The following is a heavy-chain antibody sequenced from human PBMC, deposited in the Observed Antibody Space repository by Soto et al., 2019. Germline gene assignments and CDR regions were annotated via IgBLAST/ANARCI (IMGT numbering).Heavy chain of an antibody. Sequence: QVKLQESGPGLVKPSGTLSLTCAVSGGSISNNRWWTWVRQAPGKGLEWIGEIHDRGSTNYNLSLKSRATVSIDRSKNQFSLEMSAVTAADTAVYYCAGQWAAGYGAFDPWGQGTLVTVSS. J-gene: IGHJ5*02. D-gene: IGHD3-9*01. CDR1: GGSISNNRW. CDR3: AGQWAAGYGAFDP. V-gene: IGHV4-4*02. CDR2: IHDRGST.